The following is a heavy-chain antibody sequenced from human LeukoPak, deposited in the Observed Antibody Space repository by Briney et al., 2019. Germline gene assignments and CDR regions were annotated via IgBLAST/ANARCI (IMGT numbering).Heavy chain of an antibody. V-gene: IGHV3-23*01. CDR2: LSSSGGST. CDR1: GFTFSNYV. J-gene: IGHJ4*02. CDR3: AKAKSGSYSPFDD. Sequence: GGSLRPSCTASGFTFSNYVMSWVRQGPGKGLEWVSGLSSSGGSTYYADSVKGRFTISRDNSWNTLYPQMNSLRAEDTAVYYCAKAKSGSYSPFDDWGQGTLVTVSS. D-gene: IGHD1-26*01.